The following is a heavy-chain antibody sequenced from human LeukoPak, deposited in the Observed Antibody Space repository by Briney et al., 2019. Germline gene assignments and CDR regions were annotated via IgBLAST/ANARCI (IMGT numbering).Heavy chain of an antibody. Sequence: SETLSLTCTVPGGSISSYYWSWIRQPPGKGLEWIGYIYYSGSTNHNPSLKSRVTISVDTSKNQFSLKLSSVTAADTAVYYCARYVWGSYPTFEDYWGQGTLVTVSS. D-gene: IGHD3-16*02. CDR3: ARYVWGSYPTFEDY. CDR1: GGSISSYY. V-gene: IGHV4-59*01. CDR2: IYYSGST. J-gene: IGHJ4*02.